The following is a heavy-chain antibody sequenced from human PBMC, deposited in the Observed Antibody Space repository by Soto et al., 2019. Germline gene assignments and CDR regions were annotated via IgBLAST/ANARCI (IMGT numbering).Heavy chain of an antibody. V-gene: IGHV4-30-2*01. Sequence: SETLSLTCAVSGGSISSGGYSWSWIRQPPGKGLEWIGYIYHSGSTYYNPSLKSRVTISVDRSKNQFSLKLSSVTAADTAVYYCARRAPGVAAIDYWGQGTLVTVSS. CDR3: ARRAPGVAAIDY. CDR2: IYHSGST. D-gene: IGHD2-15*01. CDR1: GGSISSGGYS. J-gene: IGHJ4*02.